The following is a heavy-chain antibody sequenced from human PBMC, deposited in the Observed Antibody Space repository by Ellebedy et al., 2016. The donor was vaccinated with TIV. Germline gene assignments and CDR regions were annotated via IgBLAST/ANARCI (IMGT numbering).Heavy chain of an antibody. J-gene: IGHJ4*02. CDR2: INSDGSST. Sequence: GGSLRLSXAASGFTFSNYWMHWVRQAPGKGLVWVSRINSDGSSTTYADSVKGRFTISRDNAKNTLYLQMNSLRAEDTAVYYCAKAERYNSGGFDYWGRGTLVTVSS. V-gene: IGHV3-74*01. D-gene: IGHD5-12*01. CDR3: AKAERYNSGGFDY. CDR1: GFTFSNYW.